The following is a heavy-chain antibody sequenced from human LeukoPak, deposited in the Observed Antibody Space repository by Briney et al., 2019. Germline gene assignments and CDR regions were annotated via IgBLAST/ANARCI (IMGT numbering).Heavy chain of an antibody. CDR1: GFTFSNYA. CDR3: ARGGFNYYGSGSYYDGGTLFDY. CDR2: ISYDGRNK. Sequence: GRSLRLSCAASGFTFSNYAMHWVRQAPGKGLEWGAVISYDGRNKYYADSVKGRFTISRDNSKNTLYLQTNSLRAEDTALYYCARGGFNYYGSGSYYDGGTLFDYWGQGTLVIASS. V-gene: IGHV3-30*04. D-gene: IGHD3-10*01. J-gene: IGHJ4*02.